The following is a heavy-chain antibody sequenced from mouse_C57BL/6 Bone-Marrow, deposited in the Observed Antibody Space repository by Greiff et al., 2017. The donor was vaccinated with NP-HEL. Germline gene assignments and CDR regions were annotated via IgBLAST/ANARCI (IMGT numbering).Heavy chain of an antibody. CDR1: GYSITSGYY. Sequence: EVQLQQSGPGLVKPSQSLSLTCSVTGYSITSGYYWNWIRQFPGNKLEWMGYISYDGSNNYNPSLKNRISITRDTSKNQFFLKLNSVTTEDTATYYCAREATTVVAKGDYYAMDYWGQGTSVTVSS. D-gene: IGHD1-1*01. J-gene: IGHJ4*01. V-gene: IGHV3-6*01. CDR3: AREATTVVAKGDYYAMDY. CDR2: ISYDGSN.